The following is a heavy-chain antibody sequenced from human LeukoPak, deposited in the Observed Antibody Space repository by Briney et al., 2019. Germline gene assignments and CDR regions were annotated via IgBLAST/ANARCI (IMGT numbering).Heavy chain of an antibody. Sequence: GGSLRLSCAASGFTVDSNYLSWVRRAPGKGLEWVSNIYTGGNTYYAASVKGRFTISRDFSKNTVFLHMNSLRAEDTAMYYCARGDDSGYYDYFDYWGQGALVTVSS. CDR3: ARGDDSGYYDYFDY. CDR2: IYTGGNT. V-gene: IGHV3-53*01. D-gene: IGHD3-22*01. J-gene: IGHJ4*02. CDR1: GFTVDSNY.